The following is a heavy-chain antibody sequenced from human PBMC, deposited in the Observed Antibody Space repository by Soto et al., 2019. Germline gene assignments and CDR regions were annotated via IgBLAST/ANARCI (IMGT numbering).Heavy chain of an antibody. CDR1: GFTFSSYA. D-gene: IGHD5-12*01. V-gene: IGHV3-30-3*01. Sequence: QVQLVESGGGVVQPGRSLRLSCAASGFTFSSYAMHWVRQAPGKGLEWVAVISYDGSNKYYADSVKGRFTISRDNSKNTLYLQMNSLRAEDTAVYYCARDKRKWLRLHFDYWGQGTLVTVSS. CDR3: ARDKRKWLRLHFDY. CDR2: ISYDGSNK. J-gene: IGHJ4*02.